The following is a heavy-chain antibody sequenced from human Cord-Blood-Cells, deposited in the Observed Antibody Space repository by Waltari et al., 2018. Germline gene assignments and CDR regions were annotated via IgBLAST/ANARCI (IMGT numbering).Heavy chain of an antibody. CDR3: ARGPRITIFGVVTPRGFDY. V-gene: IGHV4-34*01. CDR1: GGSFSGYY. CDR2: INHRGST. J-gene: IGHJ4*02. Sequence: QVQLQQWGAGLLKPSETLSLTCAVYGGSFSGYYWSWIRQPPWKGLEWMGEINHRGSTKYDPSLKSRVTISVDTAKNQFSLKLSSVTAADTAVYYCARGPRITIFGVVTPRGFDYWGQGTLVTVSS. D-gene: IGHD3-3*01.